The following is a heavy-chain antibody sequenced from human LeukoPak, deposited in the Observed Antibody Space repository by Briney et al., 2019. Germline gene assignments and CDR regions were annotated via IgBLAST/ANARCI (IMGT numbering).Heavy chain of an antibody. V-gene: IGHV3-53*01. CDR2: IYSDGNT. J-gene: IGHJ4*02. Sequence: GGSLRLSCAASGFTVSGNYMSWVRQAPGKGLEWVSVIYSDGNTYYADSVKGRFTISRDNSKNTVYLQMNSLRAEDTAVYYCARSGSGWFDYWGQGTLVTVSS. CDR3: ARSGSGWFDY. D-gene: IGHD6-19*01. CDR1: GFTVSGNY.